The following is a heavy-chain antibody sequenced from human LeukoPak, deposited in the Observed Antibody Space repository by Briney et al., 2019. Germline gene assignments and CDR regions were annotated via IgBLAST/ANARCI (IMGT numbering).Heavy chain of an antibody. Sequence: SETLSLTCTVSGGSISSYYWSWIRQPPGKGLEWIGYIYYSGGTNYDPSLKSRVTISVDTSKNQFSLKLSSVTAADTAMYYCARDRRYYDSSGTVYYDGMDVWGQGTMVTVSS. V-gene: IGHV4-59*01. D-gene: IGHD3-22*01. CDR1: GGSISSYY. J-gene: IGHJ6*02. CDR3: ARDRRYYDSSGTVYYDGMDV. CDR2: IYYSGGT.